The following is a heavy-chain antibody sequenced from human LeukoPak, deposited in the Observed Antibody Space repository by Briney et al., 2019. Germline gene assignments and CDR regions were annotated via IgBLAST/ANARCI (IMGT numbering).Heavy chain of an antibody. J-gene: IGHJ4*02. Sequence: PGGSLRVSCAASGFTFSGFSMSWVRQSPTKGLEWVANIKQDGSERYYVDSVKGRFTISRDNAKNSLSLQMNNLRVEDTAVYYCARAGSHWHYVYWGQGTVVTVSS. CDR3: ARAGSHWHYVY. D-gene: IGHD3-10*01. V-gene: IGHV3-7*01. CDR2: IKQDGSER. CDR1: GFTFSGFS.